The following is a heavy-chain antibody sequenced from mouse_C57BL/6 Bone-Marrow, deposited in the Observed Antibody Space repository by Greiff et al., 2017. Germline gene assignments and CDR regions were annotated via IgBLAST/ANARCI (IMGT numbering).Heavy chain of an antibody. Sequence: DVKLVESGPGLVKPSQSLSLTCSVTGYSITSGYYWNWIRQFPGNKLEWMGYISYDGSNNYNPSLKNRISITRDTSKNQFFLKLNSVTTEDTATYYCARITTVRRGYFDVWGTGTTVTVSS. J-gene: IGHJ1*03. CDR1: GYSITSGYY. V-gene: IGHV3-6*01. CDR3: ARITTVRRGYFDV. CDR2: ISYDGSN. D-gene: IGHD1-1*01.